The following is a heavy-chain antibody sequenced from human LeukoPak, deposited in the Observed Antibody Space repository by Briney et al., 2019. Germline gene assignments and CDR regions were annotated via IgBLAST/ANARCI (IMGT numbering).Heavy chain of an antibody. CDR3: ARALGSYSFDY. Sequence: GGSLRLFCAASGFTFSSYAMSWVRQAPGKGLEWVSAISGSGGSTYYADSVKGRFTISRDNSKNTLYLQMNSLRAEDTAVYYCARALGSYSFDYWGQGTLVTVSS. V-gene: IGHV3-23*01. CDR2: ISGSGGST. D-gene: IGHD1-26*01. CDR1: GFTFSSYA. J-gene: IGHJ4*02.